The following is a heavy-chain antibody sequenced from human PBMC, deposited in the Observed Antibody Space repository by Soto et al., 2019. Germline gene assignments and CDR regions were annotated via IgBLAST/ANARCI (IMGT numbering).Heavy chain of an antibody. V-gene: IGHV3-73*01. CDR1: GFTFSGSA. Sequence: GGSLRLSCAASGFTFSGSAMHWVRQASGKGLEWVGRIRSKANSYATAYAASVKGRFTISRDDSKNTAYLQMNSLKTEDTAVYYCTRPNYYDSSGYYYDYYYGMDVWGQGTTVTVSS. J-gene: IGHJ6*02. D-gene: IGHD3-22*01. CDR2: IRSKANSYAT. CDR3: TRPNYYDSSGYYYDYYYGMDV.